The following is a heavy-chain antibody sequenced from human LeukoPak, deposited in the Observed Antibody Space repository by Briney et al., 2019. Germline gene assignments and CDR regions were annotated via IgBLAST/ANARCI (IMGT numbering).Heavy chain of an antibody. Sequence: ASVKVSCKASGGTFSSYAISWVRQAPGQGLEWMGRIIPILGIANCAQKFQGRVTITADKSTSTAYMELSSLRSEDTAVYYCARDTVTTKKRCYFDYWGQGTLVTVSS. CDR2: IIPILGIA. J-gene: IGHJ4*02. V-gene: IGHV1-69*04. D-gene: IGHD4-17*01. CDR3: ARDTVTTKKRCYFDY. CDR1: GGTFSSYA.